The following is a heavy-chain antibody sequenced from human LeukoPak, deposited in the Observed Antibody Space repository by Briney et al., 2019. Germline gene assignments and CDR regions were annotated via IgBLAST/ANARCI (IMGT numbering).Heavy chain of an antibody. CDR1: GYSFTTYW. CDR3: ARLFYYHTSGPFDY. V-gene: IGHV5-51*01. Sequence: GESLKISCKSSGYSFTTYWIGWVRQMPGKGLEWMGIIYPGDSDTRYSPSFQGQVTISADKSINTAYLQWSSLKASDTAMYYCARLFYYHTSGPFDYWGLGTLVTVSS. CDR2: IYPGDSDT. D-gene: IGHD3-22*01. J-gene: IGHJ4*02.